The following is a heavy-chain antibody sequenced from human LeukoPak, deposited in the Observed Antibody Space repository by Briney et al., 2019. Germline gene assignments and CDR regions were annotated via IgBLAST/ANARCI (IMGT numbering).Heavy chain of an antibody. CDR1: GFSLSTSGVG. V-gene: IGHV2-5*02. J-gene: IGHJ5*02. D-gene: IGHD3-22*01. Sequence: SGPTLVKPTQTLTLTCTFSGFSLSTSGVGVGWIRQPPGKALEWLALIYWDDDKRYSPSLKSRLTITKDTSKNQVVLTMTNMDPVDTATYYCAHRSLIEPPEEWFGPWGQGTLVTVSS. CDR3: AHRSLIEPPEEWFGP. CDR2: IYWDDDK.